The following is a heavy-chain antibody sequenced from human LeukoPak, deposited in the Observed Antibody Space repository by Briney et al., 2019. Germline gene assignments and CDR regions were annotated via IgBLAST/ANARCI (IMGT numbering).Heavy chain of an antibody. CDR2: INHSGST. D-gene: IGHD4-17*01. CDR3: ARGGYGDYVALNS. J-gene: IGHJ5*02. V-gene: IGHV4-34*01. CDR1: GGSFSGYY. Sequence: SEILSLTCAVYGGSFSGYYWSWIRQPPGKGLEWIGEINHSGSTNYNPSLKSRVTISVDTSKNQFSLKLSSVTAADTAVYYCARGGYGDYVALNSWGQGTLVTVSS.